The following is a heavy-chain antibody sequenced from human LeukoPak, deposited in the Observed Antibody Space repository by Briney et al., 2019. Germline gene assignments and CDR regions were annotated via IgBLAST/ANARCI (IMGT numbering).Heavy chain of an antibody. CDR1: GFTFSSYS. V-gene: IGHV3-21*01. CDR3: ARSGDFWSGYYYYYGMDV. J-gene: IGHJ6*02. D-gene: IGHD3-3*01. Sequence: GGSLRLSCAASGFTFSSYSMNWVRQAPGKGLEWVSSISSSSSYIYYADSVKGRFTISRDNAKNSLYLQMNSLRAEDTAVYHCARSGDFWSGYYYYYGMDVWGQGTTVTVSS. CDR2: ISSSSSYI.